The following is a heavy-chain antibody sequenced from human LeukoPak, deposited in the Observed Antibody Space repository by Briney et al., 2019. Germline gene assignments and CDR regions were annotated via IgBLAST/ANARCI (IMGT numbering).Heavy chain of an antibody. CDR1: GFFVTTYG. V-gene: IGHV3-30*03. CDR3: ARVRYCSGGSCYFYNAMDV. Sequence: PGRSLRLPCAASGFFVTTYGIHWVRQAPGKGLEWVAVISRDESNKYYGDSVKGRFTISRDNSKNTLYLHMNGLRAEDTAVYYCARVRYCSGGSCYFYNAMDVWGQGTTVTVSS. J-gene: IGHJ6*02. D-gene: IGHD2-15*01. CDR2: ISRDESNK.